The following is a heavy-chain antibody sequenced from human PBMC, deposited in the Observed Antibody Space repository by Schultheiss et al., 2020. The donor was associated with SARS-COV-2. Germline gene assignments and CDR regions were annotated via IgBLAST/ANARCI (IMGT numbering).Heavy chain of an antibody. Sequence: GGSLRLSCAASGFTFDDYGMHWVRQATGKGLEWVSAIGTAGDTYYPGSVKGRFTISRHNSKNTLYPQMNSLRAEDTAVYYCARGRIGYCSSTSCYTRQGSWYFDYWGQGTLVTVSS. CDR1: GFTFDDYG. V-gene: IGHV3-13*01. CDR3: ARGRIGYCSSTSCYTRQGSWYFDY. CDR2: IGTAGDT. J-gene: IGHJ4*02. D-gene: IGHD2-2*02.